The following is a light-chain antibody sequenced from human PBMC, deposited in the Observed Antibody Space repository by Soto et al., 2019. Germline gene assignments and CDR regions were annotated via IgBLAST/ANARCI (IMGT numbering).Light chain of an antibody. CDR1: QRISSY. CDR3: QQYYSYPLT. V-gene: IGKV1-8*01. J-gene: IGKJ4*01. CDR2: AAS. Sequence: AIRMTQSPSSLSASTGDRVTITCRASQRISSYLAWYQQKPGKAPKLLIYAASTLQSGVPSRFSGSGSGTDFTLTISCLQSEDFATYDCQQYYSYPLTFGGGTKVDIK.